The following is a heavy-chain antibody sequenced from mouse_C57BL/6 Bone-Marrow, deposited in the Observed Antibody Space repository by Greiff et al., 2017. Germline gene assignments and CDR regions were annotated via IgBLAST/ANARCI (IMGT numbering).Heavy chain of an antibody. V-gene: IGHV1-69*01. J-gene: IGHJ2*01. CDR2: IDPSDSYT. Sequence: VQLQQPGAELVMPGASVKLSCKASGYTFTSYWMHWVKQRPGQGLEWIGEIDPSDSYTNYNQKFKGKSTLTVDKSSSTAYMQLSSLTTEDSAIYYCARSGGDYGSSDYWGQGTTLTVSS. D-gene: IGHD1-1*01. CDR3: ARSGGDYGSSDY. CDR1: GYTFTSYW.